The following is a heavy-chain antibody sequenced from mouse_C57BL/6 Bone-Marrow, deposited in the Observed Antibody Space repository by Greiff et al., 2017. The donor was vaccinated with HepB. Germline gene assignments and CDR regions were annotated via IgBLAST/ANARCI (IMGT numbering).Heavy chain of an antibody. CDR2: IYPRSGNT. CDR1: GYTFTSYG. CDR3: ARRGWLRRGYYFDY. J-gene: IGHJ2*01. D-gene: IGHD2-2*01. Sequence: QVQLQQSGAELARPGASVKLSCKASGYTFTSYGISWVKQRTGQGLEWIGEIYPRSGNTYYNEKFKGKATLTADKSSITAYMELRSLTSEDSAVYFCARRGWLRRGYYFDYWGQGTTLTVSS. V-gene: IGHV1-81*01.